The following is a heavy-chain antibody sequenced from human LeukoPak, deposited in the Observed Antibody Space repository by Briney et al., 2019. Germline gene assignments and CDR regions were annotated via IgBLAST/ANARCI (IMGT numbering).Heavy chain of an antibody. CDR2: INPNSGGT. J-gene: IGHJ4*02. CDR1: GYTFTGYY. CDR3: ARDLFGSGSYYENSGDY. V-gene: IGHV1-2*02. Sequence: ASVKVSCKASGYTFTGYYMHWVRQAPGQGLEWMGWINPNSGGTNYAQKFQGRVTMTRDTSISTAYMELSRLRSDDTAVYYCARDLFGSGSYYENSGDYWGQGTLVTVSP. D-gene: IGHD3-10*01.